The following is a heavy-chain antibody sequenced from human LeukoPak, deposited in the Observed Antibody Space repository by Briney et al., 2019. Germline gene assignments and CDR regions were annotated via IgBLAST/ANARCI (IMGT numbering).Heavy chain of an antibody. J-gene: IGHJ4*02. CDR1: GFTFSSYS. V-gene: IGHV3-21*01. CDR2: ISSSSSYI. D-gene: IGHD3-10*01. Sequence: GGSLRLSCAASGFTFSSYSMNWVRQAPEKGLEWVSSISSSSSYIYYADSVKGRFTISRDNAKNSLYLQMNSLRAEDTAVYYCVRDRATMLRGVFSTPDYWGQGTLVTVSS. CDR3: VRDRATMLRGVFSTPDY.